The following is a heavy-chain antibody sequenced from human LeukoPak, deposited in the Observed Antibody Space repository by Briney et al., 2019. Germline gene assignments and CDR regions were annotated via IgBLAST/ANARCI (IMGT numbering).Heavy chain of an antibody. CDR3: ARGRYYDSSGYYYYYYGMDV. V-gene: IGHV4-34*01. D-gene: IGHD3-22*01. CDR2: INHSGST. CDR1: GGSFSGYY. Sequence: SETLSLTCAVYGGSFSGYYWSWIRQPPGKGLEWIGEINHSGSTNYNPSLKSRVTISVDTSKNQFSLKLSSVTAADTAVYYCARGRYYDSSGYYYYYYGMDVWGQGTTVTVSS. J-gene: IGHJ6*02.